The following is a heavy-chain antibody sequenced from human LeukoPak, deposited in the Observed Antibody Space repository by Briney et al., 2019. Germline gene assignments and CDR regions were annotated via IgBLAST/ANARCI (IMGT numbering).Heavy chain of an antibody. V-gene: IGHV3-23*01. D-gene: IGHD3-10*01. J-gene: IGHJ4*02. CDR1: GFTFSNYA. CDR2: ISGSGSST. Sequence: GGSLRLSCAASGFTFSNYAMSWVRQAPGKGLEWVSAISGSGSSTYYADSVKGRFTTSRDTSKNTLYLQMNSLRGEDTAVYYCAREMARGVVPDYWGQGTLVTVSS. CDR3: AREMARGVVPDY.